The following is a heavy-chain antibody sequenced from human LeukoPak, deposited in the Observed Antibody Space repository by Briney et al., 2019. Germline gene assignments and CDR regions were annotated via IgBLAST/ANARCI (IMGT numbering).Heavy chain of an antibody. CDR1: GGSISTDY. Sequence: PSETLSLTCTVSGGSISTDYWSWIRQPPGKGLEWIGYIYYTGNTDYNPSLKSRVTISLDTSKNQFSLKLTSVTAADTAVYFCARHPFSSPFDYWGQGTLVTVSS. J-gene: IGHJ4*02. CDR3: ARHPFSSPFDY. CDR2: IYYTGNT. V-gene: IGHV4-59*08.